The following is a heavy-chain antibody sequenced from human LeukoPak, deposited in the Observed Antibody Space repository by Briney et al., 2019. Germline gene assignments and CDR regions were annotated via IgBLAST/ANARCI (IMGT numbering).Heavy chain of an antibody. D-gene: IGHD3-10*01. CDR1: GYTFTSYG. CDR2: ISAYNGNT. V-gene: IGHV1-18*01. CDR3: ARGKLGRYGSGSYYFAGGISPYYYYYYMDV. J-gene: IGHJ6*03. Sequence: GASVKVSCKASGYTFTSYGISWVRQAPGQGLEWMGWISAYNGNTNYAQKLQGRVTMTTDTSTSTAYMELRSLRSDDTAVYYCARGKLGRYGSGSYYFAGGISPYYYYYYMDVWGKGTTVTISS.